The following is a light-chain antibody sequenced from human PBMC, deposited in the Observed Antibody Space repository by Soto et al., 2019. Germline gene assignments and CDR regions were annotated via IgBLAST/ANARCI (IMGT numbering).Light chain of an antibody. CDR1: QSVSSSY. CDR3: QQYGSSQT. V-gene: IGKV3-20*01. CDR2: GAS. Sequence: EIVLTQSPGTLSLSPGERATLSCRASQSVSSSYLAWYQHKRGQAPRLLVYGASSRATGIPDRFSGSGSGTDFTLTISRLEPADSAGYYCQQYGSSQTFGGGTRVEIK. J-gene: IGKJ4*01.